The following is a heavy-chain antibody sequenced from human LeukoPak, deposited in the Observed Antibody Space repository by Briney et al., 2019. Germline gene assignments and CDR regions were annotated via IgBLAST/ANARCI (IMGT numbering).Heavy chain of an antibody. D-gene: IGHD6-13*01. CDR3: ARGKGIAAAGLLDY. Sequence: SVKVSCKASGGTFSSYAISWVRQAPGQGLEWMGGIIPIFGTANYAQKFQGRVTITADESTSTAYMELSSLRSEDTAVYYCARGKGIAAAGLLDYWGQGTLVTVSS. CDR2: IIPIFGTA. V-gene: IGHV1-69*13. CDR1: GGTFSSYA. J-gene: IGHJ4*02.